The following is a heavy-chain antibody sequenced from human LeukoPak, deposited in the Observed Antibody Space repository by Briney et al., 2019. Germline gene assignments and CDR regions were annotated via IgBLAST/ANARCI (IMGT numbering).Heavy chain of an antibody. V-gene: IGHV4-4*02. J-gene: IGHJ5*02. Sequence: SETLSLTCPVSGGSINTSYSWCWVRQPPGKGLEWMGEIYHSGNSNYNPSLKSRVTISVDTSKNQFSLKLSSVTAADTAVYYCARDARTFWSVYYPPNWFDPWGQGTLVTVSS. CDR2: IYHSGNS. D-gene: IGHD3-3*01. CDR3: ARDARTFWSVYYPPNWFDP. CDR1: GGSINTSYS.